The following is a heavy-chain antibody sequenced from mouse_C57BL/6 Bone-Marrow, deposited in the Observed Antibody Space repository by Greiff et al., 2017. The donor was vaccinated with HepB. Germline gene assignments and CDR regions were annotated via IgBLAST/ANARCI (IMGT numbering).Heavy chain of an antibody. CDR1: GFTFSDYY. CDR2: INNGGGST. D-gene: IGHD2-4*01. CDR3: ARHEEDYDYDEYFYV. V-gene: IGHV5-12*01. Sequence: EVHLVESGGGLVQPGGSLKLSCAASGFTFSDYYMYWVRQTPEKSLEWVAYINNGGGSTYYPATVKGRFTISRDNAKNTLYLQMSRLKSEDTAMYYWARHEEDYDYDEYFYVWGTGTTVTVSS. J-gene: IGHJ1*03.